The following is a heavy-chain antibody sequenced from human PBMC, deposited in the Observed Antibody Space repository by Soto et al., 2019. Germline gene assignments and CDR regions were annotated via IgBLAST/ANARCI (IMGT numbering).Heavy chain of an antibody. J-gene: IGHJ6*02. D-gene: IGHD2-15*01. Sequence: QVQLVQSGAEVKKPGSSVKVSCKASGGTFSSYAISWVRQAPGQGLEWMGGIIPIFGTANYAQKFQGSVTITADESTSTAYMELSVLGSEYTAVYYCAGGVVVVVAATISYYYYYGMDVWGQGTTVTVSS. CDR2: IIPIFGTA. CDR1: GGTFSSYA. V-gene: IGHV1-69*01. CDR3: AGGVVVVVAATISYYYYYGMDV.